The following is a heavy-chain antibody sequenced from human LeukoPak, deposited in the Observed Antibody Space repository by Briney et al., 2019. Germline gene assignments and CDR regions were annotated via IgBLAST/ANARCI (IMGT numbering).Heavy chain of an antibody. J-gene: IGHJ6*02. V-gene: IGHV3-30*02. D-gene: IGHD2-15*01. CDR2: IRYDGSNK. CDR3: ARDRIHCSGGSCYSHYYYGMDV. Sequence: PGGSLRLSCAASGFTFSSYGMHWVRQAPGKGLEWVAFIRYDGSNKYYADSVKGRFTISRDNSKNTLYLQMNSLRAEDTAVYYCARDRIHCSGGSCYSHYYYGMDVWGQGTTVTVSS. CDR1: GFTFSSYG.